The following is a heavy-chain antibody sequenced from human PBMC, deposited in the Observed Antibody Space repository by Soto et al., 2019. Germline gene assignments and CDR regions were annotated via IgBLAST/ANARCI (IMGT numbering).Heavy chain of an antibody. V-gene: IGHV1-18*01. CDR3: ARVNSPRIAAAGTWGSLGKSFDY. CDR2: ISAYNGNT. CDR1: GYTFTSYG. D-gene: IGHD6-13*01. Sequence: ASVKVSCKASGYTFTSYGISWVRQAPGQGVEGMGWISAYNGNTNYAQKLQGRATMTTDTSTSTANMELRSLSSDDRAVYYCARVNSPRIAAAGTWGSLGKSFDYWGQGTLVTVSS. J-gene: IGHJ4*02.